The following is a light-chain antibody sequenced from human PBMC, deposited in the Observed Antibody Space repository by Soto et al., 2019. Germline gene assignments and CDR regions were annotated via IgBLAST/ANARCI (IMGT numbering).Light chain of an antibody. V-gene: IGKV3-20*01. J-gene: IGKJ3*01. CDR3: QQYGDSPLT. Sequence: EILLTQSPSTLSLSPGEGVTHSCRASQGVTVNSLAWYQQKPGQAPRLLIYAASTRAAAVPDRFTGSGSGTDFALTISRLEPEDFGVYYCQQYGDSPLTSGPGTKVDIK. CDR2: AAS. CDR1: QGVTVNS.